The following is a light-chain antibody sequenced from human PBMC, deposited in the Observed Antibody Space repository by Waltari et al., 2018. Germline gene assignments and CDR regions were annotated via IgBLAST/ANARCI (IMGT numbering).Light chain of an antibody. V-gene: IGLV1-44*01. CDR1: SSNIGGNT. J-gene: IGLJ3*02. CDR2: HNN. Sequence: QPVLIQPPSASGTLGPRVTISFSVSSSNIGGNTVNWYQQFPGAAPKVFIYHNNQRPSGVPVRFSGSKSGTSASLAISGLQSEDEANYYCAAWDDSVNAWLFGGGAKLTVL. CDR3: AAWDDSVNAWL.